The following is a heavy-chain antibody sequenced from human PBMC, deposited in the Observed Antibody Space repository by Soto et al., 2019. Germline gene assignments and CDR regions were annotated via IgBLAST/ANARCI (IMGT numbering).Heavy chain of an antibody. CDR1: GFTFSSYA. D-gene: IGHD6-13*01. CDR3: AKCPQQGKLNWFDP. Sequence: PGGSMRLSCAAAGFTFSSYAMSWVRQAPGKGLEWVSAISGSGGSTYYADSVKGRFTISRDNSKNTLYLQMNSLRAEDTAVYYCAKCPQQGKLNWFDPWGQGTLVTVSS. V-gene: IGHV3-23*01. J-gene: IGHJ5*02. CDR2: ISGSGGST.